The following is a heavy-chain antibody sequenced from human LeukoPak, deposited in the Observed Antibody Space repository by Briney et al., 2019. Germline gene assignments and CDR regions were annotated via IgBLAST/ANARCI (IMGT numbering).Heavy chain of an antibody. CDR3: ARLLLWFGELPYGMDV. CDR1: GYSFTSYW. V-gene: IGHV5-51*01. CDR2: IYPGDSDT. J-gene: IGHJ6*04. Sequence: PGESLKISCKGSGYSFTSYWIGWVRQMPGKGLEWTGIIYPGDSDTRYSPSFQGQVTIPADKSISTAYLQWSSLKASDTAMYYCARLLLWFGELPYGMDVWGKGTTVTVSS. D-gene: IGHD3-10*01.